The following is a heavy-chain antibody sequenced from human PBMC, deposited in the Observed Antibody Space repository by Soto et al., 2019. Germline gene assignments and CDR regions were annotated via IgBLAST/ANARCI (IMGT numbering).Heavy chain of an antibody. CDR3: GRGRGGDYFWGSYCHTPPAYYYYMDV. Sequence: QVQLQQWGAGLLKPSETLSLTCAVYGGSFSGYYWSWIRQPPGKGLEWIGEINHSGSTNYNPSRRIGVTTSVETTKNQLSLQLSCVIAAETTVYYCGRGRGGDYFWGSYCHTPPAYYYYMDVWGKGTTVTVSS. CDR1: GGSFSGYY. J-gene: IGHJ6*03. D-gene: IGHD3-16*02. V-gene: IGHV4-34*01. CDR2: INHSGST.